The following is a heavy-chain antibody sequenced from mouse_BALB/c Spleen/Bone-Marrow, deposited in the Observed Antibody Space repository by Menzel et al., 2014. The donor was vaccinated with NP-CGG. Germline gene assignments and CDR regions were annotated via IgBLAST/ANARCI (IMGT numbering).Heavy chain of an antibody. V-gene: IGHV7-3*02. D-gene: IGHD2-4*01. Sequence: EVQLVESGGGLVQPGGSLRLSCATSGFTFTDYYMSWVRQPPGKAFEWLGFIRNKANGYTTEYSASVKGRFTISRDNSQSILYLQMNTLRAEDSATYYCAREIINDYHWYFDVWGAGTTVTVSS. J-gene: IGHJ1*01. CDR2: IRNKANGYTT. CDR1: GFTFTDYY. CDR3: AREIINDYHWYFDV.